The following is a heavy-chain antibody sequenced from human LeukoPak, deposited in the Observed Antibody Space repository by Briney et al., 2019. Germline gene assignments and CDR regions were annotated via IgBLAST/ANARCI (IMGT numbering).Heavy chain of an antibody. Sequence: GRALRLSCAASGFTFSRYGMHWVRQAPGKGREGVAVVSFEGSKKYYAGSVKGRFTISRDDSKNTLSLQMNRLRAEDTAVYYCAKDMGYYYGSGSYPPENDYWGQGTLVTVSS. CDR2: VSFEGSKK. CDR1: GFTFSRYG. CDR3: AKDMGYYYGSGSYPPENDY. V-gene: IGHV3-30*18. J-gene: IGHJ4*02. D-gene: IGHD3-10*01.